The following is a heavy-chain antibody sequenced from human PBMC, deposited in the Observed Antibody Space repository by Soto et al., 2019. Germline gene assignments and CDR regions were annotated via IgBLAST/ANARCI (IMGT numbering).Heavy chain of an antibody. D-gene: IGHD3-22*01. J-gene: IGHJ4*02. Sequence: QVQLQESGPGLVKPSETLSLTCTVSGGSVSSGSYYLSWIRQPPGKGLEWIGYIYYSGSTNYNPSLKSRVTISVDTSKNQFSLKLSSVTAADTAVYYCARVDSYYDSSGYYYPIAYWGQGTLVTVSS. V-gene: IGHV4-61*01. CDR2: IYYSGST. CDR3: ARVDSYYDSSGYYYPIAY. CDR1: GGSVSSGSYY.